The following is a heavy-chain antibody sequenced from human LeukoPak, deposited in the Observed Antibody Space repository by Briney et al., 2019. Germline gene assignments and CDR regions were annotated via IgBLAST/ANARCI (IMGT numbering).Heavy chain of an antibody. V-gene: IGHV4-4*09. CDR2: IHTSGGS. CDR3: ARLGSYQDF. CDR1: GASISHYY. Sequence: NSSATLSLTCTVSGASISHYYWSWIQQTPKKGLDWMGHIHTSGGSSPYPSLKSRLTMSIETSRNQFSLKLTSVTAADTAVYFCARLGSYQDFWGQGALVTVSS. D-gene: IGHD1-26*01. J-gene: IGHJ4*02.